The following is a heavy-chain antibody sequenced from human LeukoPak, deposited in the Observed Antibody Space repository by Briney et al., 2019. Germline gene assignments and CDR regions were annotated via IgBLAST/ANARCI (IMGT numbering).Heavy chain of an antibody. J-gene: IGHJ5*02. CDR1: GFTFSSYA. CDR2: ISGSGSST. V-gene: IGHV3-23*01. CDR3: AKSRSAATMVRGVISWFDP. D-gene: IGHD3-10*01. Sequence: PGGSLRPSCAASGFTFSSYAMSWVRQAPGKGLEWFSAISGSGSSTYYADSVKGRFTISRDNSKNTLYLQMNSLRAEDTAVYYCAKSRSAATMVRGVISWFDPWGQGTLVTVSS.